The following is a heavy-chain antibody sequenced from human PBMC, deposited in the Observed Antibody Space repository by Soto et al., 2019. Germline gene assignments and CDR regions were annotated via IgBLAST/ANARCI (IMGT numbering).Heavy chain of an antibody. V-gene: IGHV1-69*06. CDR2: VIPIFGTP. D-gene: IGHD2-15*01. Sequence: QVQLVQSGAEVKKPGSSVKVSCKSSGGTFGSYAISWVRQAPGQGLEWMGGVIPIFGTPHYAQKFHGRVTSTADIPTSTAYLELSSLKSADKAVYYCANIRWTISLQEEDAIWGQGTLVTVSS. CDR1: GGTFGSYA. J-gene: IGHJ4*02. CDR3: ANIRWTISLQEEDAI.